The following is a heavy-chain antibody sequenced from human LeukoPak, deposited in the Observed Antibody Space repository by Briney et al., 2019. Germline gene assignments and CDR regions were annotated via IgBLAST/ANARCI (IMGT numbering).Heavy chain of an antibody. CDR3: AKGSGSSSERY. V-gene: IGHV3-23*01. Sequence: PGGSLRLSCAASGFTFSSFAMNWVRQGPGKGLEWVAAITDSADTTYYADSVKGRFTISRDNSKNTLYLQMNSLRADDTALYYCAKGSGSSSERYWGQGTLVTVSS. D-gene: IGHD3-10*01. CDR1: GFTFSSFA. J-gene: IGHJ4*02. CDR2: ITDSADTT.